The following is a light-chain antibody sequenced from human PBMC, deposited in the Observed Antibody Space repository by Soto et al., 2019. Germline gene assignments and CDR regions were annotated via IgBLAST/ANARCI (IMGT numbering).Light chain of an antibody. V-gene: IGKV1-27*01. J-gene: IGKJ4*01. CDR1: QDISTY. CDR3: QKYDNAPIT. CDR2: AAY. Sequence: DIQMTQAPSSLSASVGDRVTITCRARQDISTYLAWYQQKPGKVPKLLISAAYTLQSGVPPRFSGSGSGTDFTLTISSLQPEDVATYYCQKYDNAPITFGGGNKVEIK.